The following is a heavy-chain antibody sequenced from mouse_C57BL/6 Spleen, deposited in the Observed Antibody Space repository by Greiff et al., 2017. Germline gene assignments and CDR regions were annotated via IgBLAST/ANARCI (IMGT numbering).Heavy chain of an antibody. CDR3: ARFYATNWYFDV. CDR1: GFTFTDYY. J-gene: IGHJ1*03. V-gene: IGHV7-3*01. CDR2: IRNKANGYTT. D-gene: IGHD1-1*01. Sequence: EVKVVESGGGLVQPGGSLSLSCAASGFTFTDYYMSWVRQPPGKALEWLGFIRNKANGYTTEYSASVKGRFTISRDNSQSILYLQMNALRAEDSATYYCARFYATNWYFDVWGTGTTVTVSS.